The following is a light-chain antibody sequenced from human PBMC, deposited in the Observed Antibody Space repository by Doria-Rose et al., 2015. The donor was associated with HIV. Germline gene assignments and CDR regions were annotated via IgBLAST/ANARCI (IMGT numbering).Light chain of an antibody. CDR3: QQYGTSRGT. J-gene: IGKJ5*01. CDR2: DAS. Sequence: TQSPGTLSLSPGERATLSCRASQRVKSSYLAWYQQKPGQAPRLLIYDASTRATGIPDRFSGSGSGTDLTLTISRLEPEDVAVYYCQQYGTSRGTFGRGTRLEIK. CDR1: QRVKSSY. V-gene: IGKV3-20*01.